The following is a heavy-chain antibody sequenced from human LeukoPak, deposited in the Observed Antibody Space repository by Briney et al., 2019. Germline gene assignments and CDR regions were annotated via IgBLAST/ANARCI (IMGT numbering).Heavy chain of an antibody. D-gene: IGHD3-10*01. CDR1: GYTFTSYG. V-gene: IGHV1-18*01. Sequence: ASVKVSCKASGYTFTSYGISWVRQAPGQGLEWMGWISAYNGNTNYAQKLQGRVTMTTDTSTSTAYMELRSLRFEATAVYYCARDNKKYYVPGIYWFAPWAKGTLATVS. CDR2: ISAYNGNT. J-gene: IGHJ5*02. CDR3: ARDNKKYYVPGIYWFAP.